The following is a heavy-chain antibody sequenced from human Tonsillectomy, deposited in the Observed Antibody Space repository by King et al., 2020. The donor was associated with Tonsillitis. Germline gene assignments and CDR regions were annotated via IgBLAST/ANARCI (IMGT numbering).Heavy chain of an antibody. Sequence: QLVQSGAEVKKPGSSVKVSCKASGGTLSNYAISWVRQAPGQGLEWMGGIIPIFGTANYAQKFQGRVTIIADKFMNTAYMELSSLRSDDTAMYYCARDVQGIAVHGGAFDIWGQGTMVTVSS. CDR1: GGTLSNYA. CDR2: IIPIFGTA. CDR3: ARDVQGIAVHGGAFDI. V-gene: IGHV1-69*14. J-gene: IGHJ3*02. D-gene: IGHD6-19*01.